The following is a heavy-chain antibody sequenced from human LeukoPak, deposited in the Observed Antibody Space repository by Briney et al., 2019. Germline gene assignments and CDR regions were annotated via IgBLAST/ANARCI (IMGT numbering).Heavy chain of an antibody. D-gene: IGHD3-10*01. J-gene: IGHJ4*02. CDR1: GGSFSGYY. Sequence: SETLSLTCAVYGGSFSGYYWSWIRQPPGKGLEWIGESKHSGGTNYNPSLKSRVTISVDTSKKQLSLTLTSVTAADTAVHYCARGQWEVRGIIITQLDYWGQGSLVTVSS. CDR2: SKHSGGT. CDR3: ARGQWEVRGIIITQLDY. V-gene: IGHV4-34*01.